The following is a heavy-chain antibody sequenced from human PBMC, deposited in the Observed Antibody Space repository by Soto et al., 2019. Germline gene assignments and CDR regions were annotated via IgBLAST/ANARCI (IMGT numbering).Heavy chain of an antibody. CDR1: GGSFSGYY. Sequence: SETLSLTCAVYGGSFSGYYWSRMRQPPGKGLEWIGEINHSGSTNYNPSLKSRVTISVDTSKNQFSLKLSSVTAADTAVYYCARGRRYIVVVPAASSPFEYFQHWGQGTLVTVSS. CDR3: ARGRRYIVVVPAASSPFEYFQH. V-gene: IGHV4-34*01. J-gene: IGHJ1*01. CDR2: INHSGST. D-gene: IGHD2-2*01.